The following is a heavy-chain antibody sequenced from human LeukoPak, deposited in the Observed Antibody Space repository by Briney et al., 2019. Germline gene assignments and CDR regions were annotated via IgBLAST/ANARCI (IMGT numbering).Heavy chain of an antibody. CDR3: AKDGPTVVSPHDY. CDR1: GFTFSTYA. J-gene: IGHJ4*02. Sequence: GGSLRLSCAASGFTFSTYAMSWVRHAPRKGLEWVLTIGGSGISTYYADSVKGRFTISRDTSKNTLFLQMDSLRAEDTAVYYCAKDGPTVVSPHDYWGQGTLVTVSS. CDR2: IGGSGIST. D-gene: IGHD4-23*01. V-gene: IGHV3-23*01.